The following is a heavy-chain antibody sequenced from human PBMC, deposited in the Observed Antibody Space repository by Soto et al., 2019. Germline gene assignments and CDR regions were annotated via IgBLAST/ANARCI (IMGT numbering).Heavy chain of an antibody. V-gene: IGHV3-30*18. CDR1: GFTFSSYG. CDR3: AKNYGDYVYAFDI. Sequence: QVQLVESGGGVVQPGRSLRLSCAASGFTFSSYGMHWVRQAPGKGLEWVAVISYDGSNKYYADSLKGRFTISRDNSKNTRSLQMNSLRAEDTAVYYCAKNYGDYVYAFDIWGQGTMVTVSS. D-gene: IGHD4-17*01. CDR2: ISYDGSNK. J-gene: IGHJ3*02.